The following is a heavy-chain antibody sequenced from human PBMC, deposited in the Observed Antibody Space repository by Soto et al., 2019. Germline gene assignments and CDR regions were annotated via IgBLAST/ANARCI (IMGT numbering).Heavy chain of an antibody. J-gene: IGHJ6*02. CDR1: GYTFTGYY. D-gene: IGHD6-6*01. Sequence: QVQLVQSGAEVKKPGASVKVSCKASGYTFTGYYMHWVRQAPGQGLEWMGWINPNSGGTNYAQKFQGRGTMTRDTSTSTAYMELSRLRSDDTAVYYCARESSSSGYYGMDVWGQGTTVTVSS. V-gene: IGHV1-2*02. CDR3: ARESSSSGYYGMDV. CDR2: INPNSGGT.